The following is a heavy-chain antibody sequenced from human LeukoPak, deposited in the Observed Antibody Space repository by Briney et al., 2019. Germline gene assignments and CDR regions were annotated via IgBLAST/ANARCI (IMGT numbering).Heavy chain of an antibody. CDR1: GDSVSGSFW. V-gene: IGHV4-4*02. D-gene: IGHD7-27*01. CDR2: MYHSGST. J-gene: IGHJ4*02. CDR3: ARGFRGDNFDY. Sequence: SETLSLTCAVSGDSVSGSFWWSWVRQPPHKGLEWIGTMYHSGSTNYNPSLKSRVTISVDTSKNQFSLKLSSVTAADTAVYFCARGFRGDNFDYWGQGTLVTVSS.